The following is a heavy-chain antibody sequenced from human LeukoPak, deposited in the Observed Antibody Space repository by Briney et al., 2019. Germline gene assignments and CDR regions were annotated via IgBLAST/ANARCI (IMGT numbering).Heavy chain of an antibody. V-gene: IGHV3-11*01. CDR1: GFTFSDYY. CDR3: AFLRTAVADS. CDR2: ISSSGSTI. J-gene: IGHJ5*02. D-gene: IGHD6-19*01. Sequence: GGSLRLSCAASGFTFSDYYMSWIRQAPGKGLEWDSYISSSGSTIYYADSVKGRFTISRDNSKNTLYLQMNSLRAEDTAVYYCAFLRTAVADSWGQGTLVTVSS.